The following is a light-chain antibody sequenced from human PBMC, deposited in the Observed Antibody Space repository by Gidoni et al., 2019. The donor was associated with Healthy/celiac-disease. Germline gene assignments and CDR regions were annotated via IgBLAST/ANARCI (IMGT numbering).Light chain of an antibody. Sequence: YELTQPPSVSVSPGQTASITCSGDKLGDKYACWYQQKPGPSPVLVIYQDSKRPSGIPERFSGSNSGNTATLTISGTQAMDVADYYCQAWDSSFYVVFGGGTKLTVL. CDR3: QAWDSSFYVV. J-gene: IGLJ2*01. CDR1: KLGDKY. CDR2: QDS. V-gene: IGLV3-1*01.